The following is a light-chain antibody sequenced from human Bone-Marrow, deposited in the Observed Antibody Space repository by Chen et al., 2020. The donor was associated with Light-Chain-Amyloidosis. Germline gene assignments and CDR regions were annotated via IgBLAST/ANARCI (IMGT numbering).Light chain of an antibody. Sequence: QSVLTQPPSVSAAPGLKVTISCSGSGSNIGNNYVSWYQQLPGTAPKLLIYDNNNRPSGIPDRFSGSKSGTSATLGITGLQTGDEADYYCETWDSSLSAWVFGGGTKLTVL. CDR1: GSNIGNNY. CDR2: DNN. V-gene: IGLV1-51*01. CDR3: ETWDSSLSAWV. J-gene: IGLJ3*02.